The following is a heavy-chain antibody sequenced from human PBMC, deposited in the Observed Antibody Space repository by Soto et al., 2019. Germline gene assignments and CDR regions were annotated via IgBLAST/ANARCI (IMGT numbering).Heavy chain of an antibody. D-gene: IGHD4-17*01. CDR3: ARVGSEGPYYGDYNDYYYYGMDV. CDR1: GGSISSYY. V-gene: IGHV4-4*07. J-gene: IGHJ6*02. Sequence: SSETLSLTCTVSGGSISSYYWSWIRQPAGKGLEWIGRIYTSGSTNYNPSLKSRVTMSVDTSKNQFSLKLSSVTAADTAVYYCARVGSEGPYYGDYNDYYYYGMDVWGQGTTVTVSS. CDR2: IYTSGST.